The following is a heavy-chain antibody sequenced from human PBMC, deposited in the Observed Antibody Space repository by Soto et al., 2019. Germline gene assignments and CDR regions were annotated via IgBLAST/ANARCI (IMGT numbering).Heavy chain of an antibody. J-gene: IGHJ4*02. CDR3: VRGYCTDTSCYPAY. V-gene: IGHV3-21*02. Sequence: EVQLVESGGGLVKPGGSLRLSCAASGVTFSTFTMNWVRQAPGKGLEWVSSISSGNNDIYYADSVKGRFTISRDNAKNSLYLQMNSLRADDTPTYYCVRGYCTDTSCYPAYWGQGTLVFVSS. CDR2: ISSGNNDI. CDR1: GVTFSTFT. D-gene: IGHD2-2*01.